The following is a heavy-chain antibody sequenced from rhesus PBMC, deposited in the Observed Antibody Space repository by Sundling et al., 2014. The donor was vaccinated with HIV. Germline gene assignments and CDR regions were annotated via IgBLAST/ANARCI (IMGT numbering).Heavy chain of an antibody. CDR2: INSGGGST. V-gene: IGHV3S42*01. J-gene: IGHJ6*01. CDR3: AKEVYCSGTYCYIYSGSWKVGYGLDS. D-gene: IGHD2-27*01. CDR1: GFTFSSYG. Sequence: EVQLVESGGGLAKPGGSLRLSCAASGFTFSSYGMSWVRQAPGKGLEWVSAINSGGGSTYYADSVKGRFTISRDNSKNTLSLQMNSLRAEDTAVYYCAKEVYCSGTYCYIYSGSWKVGYGLDSWGQGVVVTVSS.